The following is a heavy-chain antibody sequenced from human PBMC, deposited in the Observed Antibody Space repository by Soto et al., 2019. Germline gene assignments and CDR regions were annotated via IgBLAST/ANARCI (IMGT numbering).Heavy chain of an antibody. J-gene: IGHJ3*02. CDR3: ARGPGYSGSDNAFDI. CDR2: ISSSSSYI. D-gene: IGHD5-12*01. Sequence: PGGSLRLSCAASGFTFSSYSMNWVRQAPGKGLEWVSSISSSSSYIYYADSVKGRFTISRDNAKNSLYLQMNSLRAEDTAVYYCARGPGYSGSDNAFDIWGQGTMVTVSS. V-gene: IGHV3-21*01. CDR1: GFTFSSYS.